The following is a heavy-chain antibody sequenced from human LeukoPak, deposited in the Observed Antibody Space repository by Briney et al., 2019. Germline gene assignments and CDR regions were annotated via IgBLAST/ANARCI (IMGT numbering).Heavy chain of an antibody. D-gene: IGHD3-3*01. CDR1: GVPINGGDYY. J-gene: IGHJ5*02. CDR3: VRAEDFGVSTLWFDT. V-gene: IGHV4-30-2*01. Sequence: SETLSLTCTVSGVPINGGDYYWSWIRQPPGKGLEWIGNIYHSGISFYNPSLKSRVSMSLGMSQNQVSLRLATVTAADTAMYYCVRAEDFGVSTLWFDTWGQGALVTISS. CDR2: IYHSGIS.